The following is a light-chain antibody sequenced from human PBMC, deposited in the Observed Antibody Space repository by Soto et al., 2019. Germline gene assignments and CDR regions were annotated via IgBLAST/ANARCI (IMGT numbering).Light chain of an antibody. CDR2: DVS. CDR1: TSDFGIYNR. Sequence: QSALTQPASVSGSPGQSISISCTGSTSDFGIYNRISWYQQHPGKAPTLLIKDVSDRPSGVSDRFSGSKSGKTASLTISGLQAEDEADYYCSSFTIRKSWVFGGGTKVTVL. CDR3: SSFTIRKSWV. V-gene: IGLV2-14*03. J-gene: IGLJ3*02.